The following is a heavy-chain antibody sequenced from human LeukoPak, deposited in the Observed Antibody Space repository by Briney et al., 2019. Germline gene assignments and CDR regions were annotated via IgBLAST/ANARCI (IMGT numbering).Heavy chain of an antibody. V-gene: IGHV4-39*01. CDR1: GGSISSGGYY. CDR2: IYYSGST. J-gene: IGHJ4*02. CDR3: ATNGGGYNFYFDY. D-gene: IGHD5-24*01. Sequence: PSQTLSLTCTVSGGSISSGGYYWGWIRQPPGKGLEWIGSIYYSGSTYYNPSLKSRVTISVDTSKNQFSLKLSSVTAADTAVYYCATNGGGYNFYFDYWGQGTLVTVSS.